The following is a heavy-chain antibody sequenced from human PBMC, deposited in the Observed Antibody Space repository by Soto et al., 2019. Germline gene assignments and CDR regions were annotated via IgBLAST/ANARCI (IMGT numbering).Heavy chain of an antibody. CDR1: GYSFTNYG. CDR3: VRGGAPLVRRTWFAP. V-gene: IGHV1-18*01. CDR2: VSPNNGDT. D-gene: IGHD3-10*01. Sequence: ASVKVSCKASGYSFTNYGISWVRQAPGQGLEWMGWVSPNNGDTNFAQKFQGRVTMTTDTSTTTAYMELRSLRSDDTAVYYCVRGGAPLVRRTWFAPWGQGTLVTVSS. J-gene: IGHJ5*02.